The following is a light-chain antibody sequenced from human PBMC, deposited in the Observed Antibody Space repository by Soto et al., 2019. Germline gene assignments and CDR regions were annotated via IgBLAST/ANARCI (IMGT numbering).Light chain of an antibody. CDR1: SSDIGDYDY. CDR2: EVS. CDR3: NSCATGNTRV. J-gene: IGLJ1*01. Sequence: QSVLTQPASVSGSPGQSITISCTGSSSDIGDYDYVSWYQQHPGKAPKVLISEVSNRPSGVSNRFSGSKSGNTASLTISGLQAEDEADYYCNSCATGNTRVFGTGTKV. V-gene: IGLV2-14*01.